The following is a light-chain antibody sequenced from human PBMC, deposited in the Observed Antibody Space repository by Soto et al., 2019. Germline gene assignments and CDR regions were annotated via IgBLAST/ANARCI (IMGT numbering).Light chain of an antibody. V-gene: IGKV1-39*01. J-gene: IGKJ1*01. CDR1: QSISSY. CDR2: DAS. CDR3: QQSNSNPRT. Sequence: DIQMTQSPSSLSASVGDRATITCRASQSISSYLDWYQQKPGKAPKLLIYDASRLESGVPSRFSGSGSGTEFTLTISSLQPEDFATYYCQQSNSNPRTFGQGTKLDIK.